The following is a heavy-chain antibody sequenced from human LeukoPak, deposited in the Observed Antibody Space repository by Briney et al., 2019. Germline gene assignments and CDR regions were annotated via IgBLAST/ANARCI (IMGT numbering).Heavy chain of an antibody. V-gene: IGHV1-69*04. D-gene: IGHD1-26*01. Sequence: SVKVSCKASGGTFSSYAISWVRQAPGQGLEWMGRIIPILGIANYAQKFQGRVTITADKSTSTAYMELSSLRSEDTAVYYCASKVGANLSRNYYGMDVWGQGTTVTVSS. CDR3: ASKVGANLSRNYYGMDV. CDR1: GGTFSSYA. CDR2: IIPILGIA. J-gene: IGHJ6*02.